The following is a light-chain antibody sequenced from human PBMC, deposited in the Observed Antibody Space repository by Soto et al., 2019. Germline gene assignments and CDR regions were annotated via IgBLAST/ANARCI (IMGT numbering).Light chain of an antibody. CDR1: SSDVGSYNL. Sequence: QSALTQPASVSGSPGQSITISCTGTSSDVGSYNLVSWYQQYPGKAPKLMIYEVSYRPSGVSNRFSGSKSGNTASLTISGLQAEDEADYYSSSFTTSSTRVFGTGTKLTVL. V-gene: IGLV2-14*02. CDR2: EVS. CDR3: SSFTTSSTRV. J-gene: IGLJ1*01.